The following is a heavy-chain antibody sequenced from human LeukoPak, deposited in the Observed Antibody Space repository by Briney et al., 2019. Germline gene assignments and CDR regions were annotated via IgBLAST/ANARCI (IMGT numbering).Heavy chain of an antibody. CDR3: AKDLVAARSGAYYFDY. V-gene: IGHV3-30*18. J-gene: IGHJ4*02. Sequence: RGSLRLTCAASGFILNNYGVHWVGQAPGKGLEGVAVISYDGRYTYYADSVKGRFTLSREHSENIVYLQMDSLRAVDTAVYYCAKDLVAARSGAYYFDYWGQGTLVTVSS. D-gene: IGHD6-6*01. CDR2: ISYDGRYT. CDR1: GFILNNYG.